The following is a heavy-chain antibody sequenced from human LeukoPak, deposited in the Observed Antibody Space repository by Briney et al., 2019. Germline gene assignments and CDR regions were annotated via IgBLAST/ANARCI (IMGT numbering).Heavy chain of an antibody. V-gene: IGHV1-8*01. J-gene: IGHJ6*02. CDR3: ARGSGYDYDVDYYYYGMDV. CDR2: MSPNSGNT. D-gene: IGHD5-12*01. Sequence: ASVKVSCKASGYTFTSYDINWVRQATGQGLEWMGWMSPNSGNTGYAQKFQGRVTMTRNTSISTAYMELSSLRSEDTAVYYCARGSGYDYDVDYYYYGMDVWGQGTTVTVSS. CDR1: GYTFTSYD.